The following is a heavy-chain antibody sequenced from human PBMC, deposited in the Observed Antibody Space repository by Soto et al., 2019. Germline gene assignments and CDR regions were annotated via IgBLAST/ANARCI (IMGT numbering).Heavy chain of an antibody. Sequence: PSETLSLTCTVSGGSISSSSYYWGWIRQPPGKGLEWIGSIFYSGSTYYNPSPKSRVTISVDTSKNQFSLKLSSVTAAGTAVYYCVRHRDVVYYDSGGYYGPLDYWGQGTLVTVS. D-gene: IGHD3-22*01. J-gene: IGHJ4*02. CDR1: GGSISSSSYY. CDR3: VRHRDVVYYDSGGYYGPLDY. V-gene: IGHV4-39*01. CDR2: IFYSGST.